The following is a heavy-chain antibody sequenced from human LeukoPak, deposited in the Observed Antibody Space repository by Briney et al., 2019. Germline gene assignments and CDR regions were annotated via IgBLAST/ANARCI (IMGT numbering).Heavy chain of an antibody. CDR1: GFTFDDYA. V-gene: IGHV3-43*02. CDR3: AKANNWNFYDY. CDR2: ISGDGSST. J-gene: IGHJ4*02. Sequence: HPGGSLRLSCAACGFTFDDYAMHWVRQAPGKGLEWASLISGDGSSTYYVDSVKGRFTISRDNSKNSLYLQMNSLRTEDTALYYCAKANNWNFYDYWGQGTLVTVSS. D-gene: IGHD1-20*01.